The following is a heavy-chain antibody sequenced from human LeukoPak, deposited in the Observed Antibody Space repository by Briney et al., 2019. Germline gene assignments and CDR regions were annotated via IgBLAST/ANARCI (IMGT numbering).Heavy chain of an antibody. J-gene: IGHJ6*02. Sequence: GGSLRLSCAASGFTFSDYYMSWIRQAPGKGLEWVSYISSSGSTIYYADSVKGRFTISRDNAKNSLYLQMNSLRAEDTAVYYCAASRAAADSYYYYGMDVWGQGTTVTVSS. CDR1: GFTFSDYY. CDR2: ISSSGSTI. CDR3: AASRAAADSYYYYGMDV. D-gene: IGHD6-13*01. V-gene: IGHV3-11*01.